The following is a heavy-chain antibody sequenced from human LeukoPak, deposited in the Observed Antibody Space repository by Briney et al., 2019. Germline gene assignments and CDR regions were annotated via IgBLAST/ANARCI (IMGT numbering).Heavy chain of an antibody. Sequence: GGSLRVSCAASGFSFSSFNMNWVRQTPGKGLEWVSSISSRQNDIQYADSLEGRFTVSRDNAKNSLYLQMNSLRAEDTAVYFCAREVGSGWNYFDLWGQGTLVTVSS. CDR1: GFSFSSFN. D-gene: IGHD6-19*01. J-gene: IGHJ4*02. CDR2: ISSRQNDI. CDR3: AREVGSGWNYFDL. V-gene: IGHV3-21*01.